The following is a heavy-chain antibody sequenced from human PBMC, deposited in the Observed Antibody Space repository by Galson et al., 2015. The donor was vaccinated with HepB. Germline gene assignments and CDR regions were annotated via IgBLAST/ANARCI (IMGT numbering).Heavy chain of an antibody. D-gene: IGHD2-15*01. CDR2: INAGNGNT. CDR3: ARRRYCSGGSCPGAFDI. Sequence: SVKVSCKASGYTFTSYAMHWVRQAPGQRLEWMGWINAGNGNTKYSQKFQGQVTISADKSISTAYLQWSSLKASDTAMYYCARRRYCSGGSCPGAFDIWGQGTMVTVSS. CDR1: GYTFTSYA. V-gene: IGHV1-3*01. J-gene: IGHJ3*02.